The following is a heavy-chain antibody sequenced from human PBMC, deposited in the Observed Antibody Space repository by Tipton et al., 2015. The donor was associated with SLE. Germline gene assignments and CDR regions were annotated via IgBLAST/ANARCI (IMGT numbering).Heavy chain of an antibody. Sequence: QSGPEVKKPGASVKVSCKASGYTFTGYYMHWVRQAPGQGLEWMGGIIPILGTPNYAQKFQGRVTITTDTSTSTAYMELRSLRSDDTAVYYCARDSSSYYYYYGMDVWGQGTTVTVSS. J-gene: IGHJ6*02. V-gene: IGHV1-69*10. CDR2: IIPILGTP. CDR3: ARDSSSYYYYYGMDV. D-gene: IGHD6-13*01. CDR1: GYTFTGYY.